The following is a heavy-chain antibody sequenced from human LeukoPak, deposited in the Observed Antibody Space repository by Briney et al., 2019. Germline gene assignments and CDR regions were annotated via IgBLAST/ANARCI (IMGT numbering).Heavy chain of an antibody. V-gene: IGHV1-18*01. CDR3: ARDSRLLDFLVTAIQLNDY. Sequence: ASVKVSCKACGYTFTSYGISWVRQAPGQGLEWMGWISAYNGNTNYAQKLQGRVTMTTDTSTSTAYMELRSLRSDDTAVYYCARDSRLLDFLVTAIQLNDYWGQGTLVTVSS. CDR1: GYTFTSYG. D-gene: IGHD2-21*02. J-gene: IGHJ4*02. CDR2: ISAYNGNT.